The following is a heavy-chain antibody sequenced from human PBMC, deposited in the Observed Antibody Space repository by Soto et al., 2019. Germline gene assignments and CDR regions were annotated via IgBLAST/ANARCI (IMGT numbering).Heavy chain of an antibody. J-gene: IGHJ4*02. CDR3: AKDRGYSGYDQPFHY. V-gene: IGHV3-30*18. CDR2: ISYDGSNK. CDR1: GFTFSSFA. D-gene: IGHD5-12*01. Sequence: QVQLVESRGGVVQPGRSLRLSCAASGFTFSSFAMHWVRQAPGKGLEWVALISYDGSNKYYADSVKGRFTISRDNSNGSLDLQMDSLRAEDTAVYYCAKDRGYSGYDQPFHYWGQGTLVTVFS.